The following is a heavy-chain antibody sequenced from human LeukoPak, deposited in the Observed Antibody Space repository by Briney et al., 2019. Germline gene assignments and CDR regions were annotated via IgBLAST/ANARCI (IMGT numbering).Heavy chain of an antibody. J-gene: IGHJ3*02. CDR2: TSETGGAR. CDR1: GFAFSTSG. V-gene: IGHV3-23*01. CDR3: AKAIARHRDLDAFDT. D-gene: IGHD2-21*01. Sequence: GGSLRLSCVASGFAFSTSGMSWFRQAPGRGPEWVSGTSETGGARYYADSVRGRFTISKDNSKNTLFLQMDNLRAEDTALYYCAKAIARHRDLDAFDTWGQGTLVSVSS.